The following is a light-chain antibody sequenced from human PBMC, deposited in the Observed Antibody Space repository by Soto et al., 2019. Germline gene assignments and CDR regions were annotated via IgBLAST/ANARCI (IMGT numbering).Light chain of an antibody. CDR3: SSETSSKTLL. V-gene: IGLV2-14*01. CDR1: SSDVGSYNT. CDR2: EVS. Sequence: QSALTQPVSVSGSPGQSITTSCTGTSSDVGSYNTVSWYQQHPGKVPKLMIYEVSNRPSGVSNRFSASKSGNTASLTISGLQAEDEADYYCSSETSSKTLLFGGGTKVTVL. J-gene: IGLJ2*01.